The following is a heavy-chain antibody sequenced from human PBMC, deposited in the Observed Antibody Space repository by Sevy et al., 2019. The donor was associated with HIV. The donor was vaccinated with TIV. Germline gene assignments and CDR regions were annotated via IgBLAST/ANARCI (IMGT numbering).Heavy chain of an antibody. CDR2: IRYDGRKK. J-gene: IGHJ6*03. D-gene: IGHD3-22*01. CDR3: AKDANDYDSSDFYMDV. V-gene: IGHV3-30*02. CDR1: GFNFSRYG. Sequence: GGSLRLSCAASGFNFSRYGMYWVRQAPGKGLEWVTFIRYDGRKKYYGNSVKGRFTISRDNSKNVLYLEMNSVRAEDTAVYYCAKDANDYDSSDFYMDVWGKGTTVTVSS.